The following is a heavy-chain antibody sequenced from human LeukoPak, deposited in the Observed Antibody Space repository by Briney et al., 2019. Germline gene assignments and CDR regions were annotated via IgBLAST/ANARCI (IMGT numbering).Heavy chain of an antibody. V-gene: IGHV1-3*03. D-gene: IGHD3-10*01. Sequence: ASVKVSCKASGFTSTVYNIHWVRQAPGQGLEWMGWINAGNGNTKYSQEFQGRVTITRDTSASTAYMELSSLRSEDMAVYYCARSNLLWFGELATNFDYWGQGTLVTVSS. CDR3: ARSNLLWFGELATNFDY. CDR2: INAGNGNT. J-gene: IGHJ4*02. CDR1: GFTSTVYN.